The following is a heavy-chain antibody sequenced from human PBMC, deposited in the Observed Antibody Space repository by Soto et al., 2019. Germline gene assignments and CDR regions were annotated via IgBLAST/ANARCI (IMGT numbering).Heavy chain of an antibody. V-gene: IGHV3-48*02. CDR2: ISSSSTTK. CDR1: GFTFNSYS. D-gene: IGHD6-19*01. CDR3: ARPSSGWENWFDP. J-gene: IGHJ5*02. Sequence: EVQLVESGGGLVQPGGSLRLSCAASGFTFNSYSMNWVRQAPGKGLEWVSYISSSSTTKYYTDSVKGRFTISRDNAKNSLYLQRNSMRDDGTAVYYRARPSSGWENWFDPWGQGTLVTVSS.